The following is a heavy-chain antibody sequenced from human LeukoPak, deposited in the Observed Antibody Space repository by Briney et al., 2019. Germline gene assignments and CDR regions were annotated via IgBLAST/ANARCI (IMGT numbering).Heavy chain of an antibody. V-gene: IGHV4-59*12. Sequence: PSETLSLTCTVSGGSISSYYWSWIRQPPGKGLEWIGYIYYSGSTNYNPSLKSRVTISVDTSKNQFSLKLSSVTAADTAVYYCARRGGTMVRGPRVSYFNYWGQGTLVTVSS. CDR2: IYYSGST. J-gene: IGHJ4*02. CDR3: ARRGGTMVRGPRVSYFNY. CDR1: GGSISSYY. D-gene: IGHD3-10*01.